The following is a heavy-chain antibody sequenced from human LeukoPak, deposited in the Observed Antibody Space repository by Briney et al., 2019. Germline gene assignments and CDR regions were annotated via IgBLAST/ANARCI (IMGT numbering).Heavy chain of an antibody. J-gene: IGHJ3*02. CDR3: ARREATDYYDSSHAFDI. V-gene: IGHV4-34*01. CDR2: INHSGST. CDR1: GGSFSGYY. Sequence: SETLSLTCAVYGGSFSGYYWSWIRQPPGKGLEWIGEINHSGSTNYNPSLKSRVTISVDTSKNQFSLKLSSVTAADTAVYYCARREATDYYDSSHAFDIWGQGTMVTVSS. D-gene: IGHD3-22*01.